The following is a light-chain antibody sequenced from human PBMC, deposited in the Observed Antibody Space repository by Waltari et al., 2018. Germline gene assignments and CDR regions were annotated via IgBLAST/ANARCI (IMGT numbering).Light chain of an antibody. CDR2: RNK. J-gene: IGLJ2*01. V-gene: IGLV1-47*01. CDR1: SSNIGSNY. CDR3: AAWDDSLRGPV. Sequence: QSVLTQPPSASGTPGQRVTISCSGSSSNIGSNYVYWYQQLPGTAPKLLIYRNKRRPSGVPDRCSGSRSGTSASLAISGLRSEDEADYYCAAWDDSLRGPVFGGGTNLTVL.